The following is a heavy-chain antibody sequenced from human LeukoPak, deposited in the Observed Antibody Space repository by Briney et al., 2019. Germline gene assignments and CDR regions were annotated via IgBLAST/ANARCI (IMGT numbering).Heavy chain of an antibody. CDR3: ARDIELGELSFDY. Sequence: PGGSLRLSCTASGYTFSSYWMNWVRQATGQGLVWVSRINSDGSSTSYAHSVKGRFTISRDNAKNTLYLQMNSLRAEDTAVYYCARDIELGELSFDYWGQGTLVTVSS. CDR2: INSDGSST. D-gene: IGHD3-10*01. CDR1: GYTFSSYW. J-gene: IGHJ4*02. V-gene: IGHV3-74*01.